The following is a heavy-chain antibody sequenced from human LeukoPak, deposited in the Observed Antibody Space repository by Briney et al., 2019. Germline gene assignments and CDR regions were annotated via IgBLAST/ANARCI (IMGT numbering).Heavy chain of an antibody. V-gene: IGHV1-69*05. CDR2: IIPIFGTA. D-gene: IGHD2-15*01. J-gene: IGHJ4*02. CDR3: ARSVGRRGGIFSD. CDR1: GGTFSSYA. Sequence: ASVKVSCKASGGTFSSYAISWVRQAPGQGLEWMGGIIPIFGTANYAQKFQGRVTITTDESTSTAYMELSSLRSEDTAVYYCARSVGRRGGIFSDWGQGTLVTVSS.